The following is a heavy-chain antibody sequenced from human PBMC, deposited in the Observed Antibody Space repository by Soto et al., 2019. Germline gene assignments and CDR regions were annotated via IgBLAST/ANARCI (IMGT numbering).Heavy chain of an antibody. D-gene: IGHD3-22*01. V-gene: IGHV2-5*02. Sequence: GSGPTLVNPTQTLTLTCTFSGFSLSTSGVGVGWIRQPPGKALEWLALIYWDDDKRYSPSLKSRLTITKDTSKNQVVLTMTNMDPVDTATYYCAHRGKYYYDSGGPTVYFDYWGQGTLVTVSS. CDR2: IYWDDDK. CDR3: AHRGKYYYDSGGPTVYFDY. CDR1: GFSLSTSGVG. J-gene: IGHJ4*02.